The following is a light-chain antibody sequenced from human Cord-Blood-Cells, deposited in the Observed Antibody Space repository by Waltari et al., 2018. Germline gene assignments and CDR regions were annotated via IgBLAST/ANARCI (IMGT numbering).Light chain of an antibody. CDR1: QSVLYGSNNQNY. CDR3: QQYYSTPTWT. CDR2: WAA. V-gene: IGKV4-1*01. J-gene: IGKJ1*01. Sequence: DIVMTQSPDSLAVSLGERPTINCKSSQSVLYGSNNQNYLAWYQQQPGQPPKLLIYWAATRESGFPDRFSGSGSGTDFTLTISSLQAEDVAVYYCQQYYSTPTWTFGQGTKVEIK.